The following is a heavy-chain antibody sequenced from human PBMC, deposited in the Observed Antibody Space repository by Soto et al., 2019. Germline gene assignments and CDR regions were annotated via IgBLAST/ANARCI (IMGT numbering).Heavy chain of an antibody. V-gene: IGHV1-18*01. CDR1: GYTFTSYG. D-gene: IGHD2-15*01. CDR3: AIDMWDIVVVVAATHYMDV. J-gene: IGHJ6*03. Sequence: QVQLVQSGAEVKKPGASVKVSCKASGYTFTSYGISWVRQAPGQGLEWMGWISAYNGNTNYAQKLQGRVTMTTDTSTSTAYMELRSLRSDDTAVYYCAIDMWDIVVVVAATHYMDVWGKGTTVTVSS. CDR2: ISAYNGNT.